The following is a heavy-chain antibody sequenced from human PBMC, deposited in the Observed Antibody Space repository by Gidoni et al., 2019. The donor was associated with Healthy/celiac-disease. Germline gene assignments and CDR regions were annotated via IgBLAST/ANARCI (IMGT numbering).Heavy chain of an antibody. CDR1: GGSTSSSNW. CDR2: IYHSGRT. J-gene: IGHJ4*02. V-gene: IGHV4-4*02. D-gene: IGHD3-10*01. CDR3: ARERGDGSGSYYAN. Sequence: QVQLQESGPRLVKPSGTLSLTCAVSGGSTSSSNWWSWVRQPPGKGLEWIGEIYHSGRTNYNPSLKSRVTISVDKSKNQFSLKLSSVTAADTVVYYCARERGDGSGSYYANWGQGTLVTVSS.